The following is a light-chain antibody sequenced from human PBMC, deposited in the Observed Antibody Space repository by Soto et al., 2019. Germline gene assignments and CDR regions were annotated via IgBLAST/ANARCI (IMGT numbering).Light chain of an antibody. J-gene: IGLJ1*01. Sequence: QSVLTQPPSASGSPGQSVTISCTGTSSDVGGYNYVSWYQQHPGKAPKVMIYEVTKRPSGVPDRFSGSKSGNTASLTVSGLQAEDEADYYCSSYAGSNNFDVFGTGTKVTVL. CDR1: SSDVGGYNY. V-gene: IGLV2-8*01. CDR3: SSYAGSNNFDV. CDR2: EVT.